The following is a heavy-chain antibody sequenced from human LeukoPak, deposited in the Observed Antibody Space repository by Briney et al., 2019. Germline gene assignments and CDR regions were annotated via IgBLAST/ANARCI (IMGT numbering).Heavy chain of an antibody. V-gene: IGHV3-23*01. CDR1: GFTFSSYA. CDR3: AKDAALYPFFFDC. Sequence: GGSLRLSCAASGFTFSSYAMTWVRQAPGKGLEWVSAVSGSGGHTYYADSVKGRFTISRDNSKNTLYLQMDTLRAEDTAVYYCAKDAALYPFFFDCWGQGTVVTVSS. CDR2: VSGSGGHT. D-gene: IGHD3-16*01. J-gene: IGHJ4*02.